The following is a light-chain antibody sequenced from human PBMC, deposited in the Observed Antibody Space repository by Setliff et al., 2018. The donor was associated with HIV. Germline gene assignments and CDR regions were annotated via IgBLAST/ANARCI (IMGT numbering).Light chain of an antibody. CDR3: QVWDRSSDHDV. V-gene: IGLV3-21*03. Sequence: SYELTQPPSVSVAPGKTAKITCGGNNIGGKNVHWYQQKPGQAPVVVVYDDSDRPSGIPERFSGSNSGNMATLTISRVEAGDEADYYCQVWDRSSDHDVFGAGTKVTVL. J-gene: IGLJ1*01. CDR2: DDS. CDR1: NIGGKN.